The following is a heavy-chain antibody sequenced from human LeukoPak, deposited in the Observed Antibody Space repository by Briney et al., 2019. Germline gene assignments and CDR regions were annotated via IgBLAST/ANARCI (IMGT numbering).Heavy chain of an antibody. J-gene: IGHJ6*03. CDR2: IKQDGSGK. V-gene: IGHV3-7*01. CDR1: RFTFSSYW. Sequence: PGGSLRLSCAASRFTFSSYWMSWVRQAPGKGLEWVANIKQDGSGKYYVDSVKGRFTISRDNAKNSLYLQMNSLRAEDTAVYYCARVNFYYYYMDVWGKGTTVTVSS. CDR3: ARVNFYYYYMDV.